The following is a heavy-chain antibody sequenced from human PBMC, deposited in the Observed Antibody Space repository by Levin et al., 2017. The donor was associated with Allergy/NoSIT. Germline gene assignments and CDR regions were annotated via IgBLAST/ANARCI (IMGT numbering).Heavy chain of an antibody. Sequence: HPGGSLRLSCAASGFTFSIYGMYWVRQAPGKGLEWVAVISYDGSNKYYADSVKGRFTISRDNSKNTLYLQMNSLRPEDTAVYYCAKLSAVSASAYWGQGTLVTVSS. J-gene: IGHJ4*02. CDR3: AKLSAVSASAY. CDR2: ISYDGSNK. V-gene: IGHV3-30*18. D-gene: IGHD2-8*01. CDR1: GFTFSIYG.